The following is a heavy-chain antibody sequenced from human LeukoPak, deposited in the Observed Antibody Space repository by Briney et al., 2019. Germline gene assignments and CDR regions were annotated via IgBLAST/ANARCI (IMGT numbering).Heavy chain of an antibody. CDR3: AREEEYSGYDLKAFDL. D-gene: IGHD5-12*01. CDR2: IYYSGST. V-gene: IGHV4-31*03. J-gene: IGHJ3*01. CDR1: GASITRGGHY. Sequence: SQTLSLTCTVSGASITRGGHYWTWIRQHPGKGLEWIGYIYYSGSTHYNPSLKSRVSISVDTSRNQFFLKVNSVTAADTAVYFCAREEEYSGYDLKAFDLWGQGTMVIVSS.